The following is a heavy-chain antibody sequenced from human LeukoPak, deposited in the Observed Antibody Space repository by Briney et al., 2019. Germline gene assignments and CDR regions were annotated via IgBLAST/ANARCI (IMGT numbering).Heavy chain of an antibody. CDR2: IGGRDSGT. D-gene: IGHD3-9*01. J-gene: IGHJ4*02. CDR3: AKWGDYDILTGYYDSDY. CDR1: GFIFSNYA. V-gene: IGHV3-23*01. Sequence: PGGSLRLSCAASGFIFSNYAMSWVRQAPGKGLEWVSAIGGRDSGTYYADSVRGRFTVSRDDPKNTPYLQMNTLRAEDTAVYYCAKWGDYDILTGYYDSDYWGQGTLVTVSS.